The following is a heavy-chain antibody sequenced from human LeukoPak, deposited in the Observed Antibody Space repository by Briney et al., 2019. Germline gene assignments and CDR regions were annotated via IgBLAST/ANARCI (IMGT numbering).Heavy chain of an antibody. CDR3: ARRVGYFDY. V-gene: IGHV4-38-2*01. CDR2: IYHSGST. Sequence: SQTLSLTCAVSGYPISSGYYWGWIRQPPRKGLEWIGSIYHSGSTYYNPSLKSRVTISVDTSKNQFSLKLSSVTAADTAVYYCARRVGYFDYWGQGTLVTVSS. J-gene: IGHJ4*02. CDR1: GYPISSGYY. D-gene: IGHD1-26*01.